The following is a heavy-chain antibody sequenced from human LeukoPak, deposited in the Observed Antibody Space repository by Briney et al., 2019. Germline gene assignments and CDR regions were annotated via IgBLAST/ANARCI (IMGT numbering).Heavy chain of an antibody. V-gene: IGHV4-31*03. CDR1: GVSISSGGYY. Sequence: SETLSLTCTVSGVSISSGGYYWSWIRQHPGKGLEWIGYIYYSGSTYYNPSLKSRVTISVDTSKNQFSLKLSSVIAADTAVYYCASSVGTYYYYGMDVWGQGTTVTVSS. J-gene: IGHJ6*02. CDR2: IYYSGST. D-gene: IGHD3-10*01. CDR3: ASSVGTYYYYGMDV.